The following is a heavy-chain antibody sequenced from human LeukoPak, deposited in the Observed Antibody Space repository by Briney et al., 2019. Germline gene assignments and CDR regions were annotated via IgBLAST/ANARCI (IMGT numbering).Heavy chain of an antibody. V-gene: IGHV3-33*01. Sequence: PGGSLRLSCAASGFTFSSYGMHWVRQAPGKGLEWVAVIWYDGSNKCYADSVKGRFTISRDNSKNTLYLQMNSLRAEDTAVYYCARDDSPDTAMATDYYYGMDVWGQGTTVTVSS. CDR3: ARDDSPDTAMATDYYYGMDV. J-gene: IGHJ6*02. CDR1: GFTFSSYG. D-gene: IGHD5-18*01. CDR2: IWYDGSNK.